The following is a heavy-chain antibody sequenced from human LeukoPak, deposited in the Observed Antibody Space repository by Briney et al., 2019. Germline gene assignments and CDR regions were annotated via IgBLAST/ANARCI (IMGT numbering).Heavy chain of an antibody. CDR2: ISYDGSNK. D-gene: IGHD2-2*01. CDR3: ARDPYCSSTSCSSYFYYGMDV. CDR1: GFTFSSYA. Sequence: GRSLRLYCAASGFTFSSYAMHWVRQAPGKGLEWVAVISYDGSNKYYADSVKGRFTISRDNSKNTLYLQMNSMRAEDTAVYYCARDPYCSSTSCSSYFYYGMDVWGQGTTVTVSS. V-gene: IGHV3-30-3*01. J-gene: IGHJ6*02.